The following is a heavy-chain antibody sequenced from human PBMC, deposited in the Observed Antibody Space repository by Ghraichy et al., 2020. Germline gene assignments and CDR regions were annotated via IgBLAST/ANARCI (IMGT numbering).Heavy chain of an antibody. CDR3: ACQWELPPTADAFDI. Sequence: SVKVSCKASGGTFSSYAISWVRQAPGQGLEWMGGIIPIFGTANYAQKFQGRVTITADESTSTAYMELSSLRSEDTAVYYCACQWELPPTADAFDIRGQGTMVTVSS. CDR2: IIPIFGTA. V-gene: IGHV1-69*13. J-gene: IGHJ3*02. D-gene: IGHD1-26*01. CDR1: GGTFSSYA.